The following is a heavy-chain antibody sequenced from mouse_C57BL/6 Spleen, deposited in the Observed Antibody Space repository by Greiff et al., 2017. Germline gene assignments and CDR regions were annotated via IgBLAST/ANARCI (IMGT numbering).Heavy chain of an antibody. CDR3: ARGGYYSSSPYWYFDV. Sequence: VQLQQPGAELVMPGASVKLSCKASGYTFTSYWMHWVKQRPGQGLEWIGEIDPSDSYTNYNQKFKGKSTLTVDKSSSTAYMQLSSLTSEDSAVYDCARGGYYSSSPYWYFDVWGTGTTVTVSS. V-gene: IGHV1-69*01. D-gene: IGHD1-1*01. J-gene: IGHJ1*03. CDR2: IDPSDSYT. CDR1: GYTFTSYW.